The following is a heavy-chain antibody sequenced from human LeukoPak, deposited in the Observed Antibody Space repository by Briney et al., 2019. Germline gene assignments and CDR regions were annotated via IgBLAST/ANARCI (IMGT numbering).Heavy chain of an antibody. CDR3: ARGPIAVAGNASWDY. CDR2: IIPIFGTA. D-gene: IGHD6-19*01. Sequence: SVKVSCKASGGIFSSYSISWVRQAPGQGLEWMGRIIPIFGTANYAQKFQGRVTITTDESTSTAYMELSSLRSEDTAVYYCARGPIAVAGNASWDYWGQGTLVTVSS. J-gene: IGHJ4*02. V-gene: IGHV1-69*05. CDR1: GGIFSSYS.